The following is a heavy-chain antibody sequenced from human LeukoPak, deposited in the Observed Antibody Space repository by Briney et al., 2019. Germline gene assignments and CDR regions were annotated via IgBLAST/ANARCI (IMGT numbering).Heavy chain of an antibody. CDR2: INWNGGST. J-gene: IGHJ4*02. V-gene: IGHV3-20*04. D-gene: IGHD6-19*01. CDR1: GFTFSSNG. CDR3: ARDPSSGWLDY. Sequence: GGTLRLSCAASGFTFSSNGMSWVRQAPGKGLEWVSGINWNGGSTGYADSVKGRFTISRDNAKNSLYLQMNSLRAEDTALYYCARDPSSGWLDYWGQGTLVTVSS.